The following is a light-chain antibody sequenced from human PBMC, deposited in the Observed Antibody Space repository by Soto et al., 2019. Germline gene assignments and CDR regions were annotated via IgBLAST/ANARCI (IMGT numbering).Light chain of an antibody. CDR3: SSFAGGGNPVL. CDR2: EVT. Sequence: QSALTQPPSASGSLVQSVTISCTGTSSDVGGYNYVSWHQQHPGKAPKGMIYEVTKRAPGVPDRFSGSKSGNTASLTVSGLQAEDEADYYCSSFAGGGNPVLLGGGTTLTVL. V-gene: IGLV2-8*01. CDR1: SSDVGGYNY. J-gene: IGLJ2*01.